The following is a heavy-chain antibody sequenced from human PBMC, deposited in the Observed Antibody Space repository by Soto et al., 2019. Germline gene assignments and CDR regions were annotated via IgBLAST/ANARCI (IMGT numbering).Heavy chain of an antibody. Sequence: SETLSLTCIVSGASISGFYWSWIRKSAGKGLEWIGRIYATGTTDYNPSLKSRVMMSVDTSKKQFSLKLRSVTAADTAVYYCVRDGTKTLRDWFDPWGQGISVTVSS. J-gene: IGHJ5*02. CDR2: IYATGTT. CDR3: VRDGTKTLRDWFDP. V-gene: IGHV4-4*07. CDR1: GASISGFY. D-gene: IGHD1-1*01.